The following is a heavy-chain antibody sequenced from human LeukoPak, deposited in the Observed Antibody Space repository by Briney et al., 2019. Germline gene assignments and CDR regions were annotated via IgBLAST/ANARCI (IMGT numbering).Heavy chain of an antibody. CDR3: AKQGENFGSSVIDY. D-gene: IGHD3-10*01. CDR1: GSTFSSYP. J-gene: IGHJ4*02. CDR2: ISGGGDRT. V-gene: IGHV3-23*01. Sequence: GGPQTLLCAAYGSTFSSYPMSWARQAPGKGLEWVSVISGGGDRTYYADSVKGRFTISRDNSKHTLHLQTSSLRAEDTALYYCAKQGENFGSSVIDYWGGGTRVTVSS.